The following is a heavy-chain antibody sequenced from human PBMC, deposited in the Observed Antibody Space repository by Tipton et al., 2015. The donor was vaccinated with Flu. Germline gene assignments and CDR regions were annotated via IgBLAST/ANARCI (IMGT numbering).Heavy chain of an antibody. CDR3: ARQIGGGDCY. Sequence: SLRLSCAASGFTFSTYWMNWVRQAPGKGLEWVANINQDGSEIYYVDSVKGRFTISRDNAKNSLYLQMNSLRAEDTAVYYCARQIGGGDCYWGQGTLVTVSS. CDR2: INQDGSEI. D-gene: IGHD2-21*01. J-gene: IGHJ4*02. V-gene: IGHV3-7*03. CDR1: GFTFSTYW.